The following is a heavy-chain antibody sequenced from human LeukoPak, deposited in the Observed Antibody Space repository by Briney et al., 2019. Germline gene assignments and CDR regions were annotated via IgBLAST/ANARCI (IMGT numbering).Heavy chain of an antibody. D-gene: IGHD3-16*01. CDR1: GGSISSYY. Sequence: PPETLSLTCTVSGGSISSYYWSWVRQPPDKGLEWIGYIYYSGSTNYNPSLKSRVTISVDTSKNQFSLKLRSVTAADTAVDFCAGAPSRLVGVDYRGQGTLVTVSS. J-gene: IGHJ4*01. V-gene: IGHV4-59*01. CDR2: IYYSGST. CDR3: AGAPSRLVGVDY.